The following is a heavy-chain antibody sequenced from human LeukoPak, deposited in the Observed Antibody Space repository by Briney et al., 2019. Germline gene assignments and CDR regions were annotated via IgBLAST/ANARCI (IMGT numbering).Heavy chain of an antibody. J-gene: IGHJ5*02. CDR1: GGSFSGYY. V-gene: IGHV4-34*01. CDR3: ARGGRRYYYGSGSSNWFDP. Sequence: SETLSLTCAVYGGSFSGYYWSWIRQPPGKGLEWIGEINHSGSTNYNPSLKSRVTISVDTSKNQFSLKLSSVTAADTAVYYCARGGRRYYYGSGSSNWFDPWGQGTLVTVSS. D-gene: IGHD3-10*01. CDR2: INHSGST.